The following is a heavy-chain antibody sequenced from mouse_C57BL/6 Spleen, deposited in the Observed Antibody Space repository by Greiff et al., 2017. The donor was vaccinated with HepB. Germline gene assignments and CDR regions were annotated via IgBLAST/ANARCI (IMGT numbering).Heavy chain of an antibody. J-gene: IGHJ3*01. CDR2: IYPGSGST. CDR1: GYTFTSYW. V-gene: IGHV1-55*01. D-gene: IGHD3-2*02. Sequence: VQLQQPGAELVKPGASVKMSCKASGYTFTSYWITWVKQRPGQGLEWIGDIYPGSGSTNYNEKFKSKATLTVDTSSSTAYMQLSSLTSEDSAVYYCAREEDSSGYGPFAYWGQGTLVTVSA. CDR3: AREEDSSGYGPFAY.